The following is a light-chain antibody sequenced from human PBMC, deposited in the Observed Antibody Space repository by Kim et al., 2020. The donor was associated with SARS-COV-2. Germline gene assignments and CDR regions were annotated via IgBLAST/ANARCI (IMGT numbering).Light chain of an antibody. V-gene: IGKV3-11*01. Sequence: RSPLSCRARQSTRSFLACYHPNPGQATRLLFSDASIRTTCIPARFSCSGSGTDFNLTISSLEPEDFAVYYCQQRSNSPPEYTSGQGTKL. J-gene: IGKJ2*01. CDR1: QSTRSF. CDR3: QQRSNSPPEYT. CDR2: DAS.